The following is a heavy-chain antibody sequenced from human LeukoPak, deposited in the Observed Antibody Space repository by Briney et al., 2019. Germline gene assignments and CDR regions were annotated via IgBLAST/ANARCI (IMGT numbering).Heavy chain of an antibody. Sequence: GGSLRLSCEASGFTFSNYAMSWVRQAPGKGLEWVSAISGSGGSTYYADSVKGRFTISRDNSKNTLYLQMNSLRAEDTAVYYCAKDRGMEVVVVAATFDYWGQGTLVTVSS. CDR2: ISGSGGST. D-gene: IGHD2-15*01. CDR3: AKDRGMEVVVVAATFDY. J-gene: IGHJ4*02. CDR1: GFTFSNYA. V-gene: IGHV3-23*01.